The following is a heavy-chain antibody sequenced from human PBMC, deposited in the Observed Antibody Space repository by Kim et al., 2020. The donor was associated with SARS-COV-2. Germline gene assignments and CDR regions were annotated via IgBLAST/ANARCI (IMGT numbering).Heavy chain of an antibody. Sequence: KLQGRVTMTTDTSTSTAYMELRSLRSDDTAVYYCARDFRGSGSLSGVDYWGQGTLVTVSS. D-gene: IGHD3-10*01. J-gene: IGHJ4*02. V-gene: IGHV1-18*01. CDR3: ARDFRGSGSLSGVDY.